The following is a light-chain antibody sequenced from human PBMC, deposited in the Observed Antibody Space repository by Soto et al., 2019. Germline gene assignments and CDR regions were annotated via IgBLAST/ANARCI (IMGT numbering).Light chain of an antibody. J-gene: IGKJ1*01. V-gene: IGKV1-6*01. CDR2: AAS. CDR3: LQDYNYPWT. CDR1: QGIRND. Sequence: AIQMTQSPSSLSASVGDRVTITCRASQGIRNDLGWYQQKPGKAPKLLIYAASSLKSGVPSRFSGSGSGTDFTLTIRSLQPEDFATYYCLQDYNYPWTFGQGTKVEIK.